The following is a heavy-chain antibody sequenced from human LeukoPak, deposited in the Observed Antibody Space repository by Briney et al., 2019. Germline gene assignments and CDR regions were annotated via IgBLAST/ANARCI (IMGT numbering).Heavy chain of an antibody. D-gene: IGHD2-2*02. CDR1: GYTFTGYY. J-gene: IGHJ6*03. Sequence: ASVKVSCKASGYTFTGYYMHWVRQAPGQGLEWMGWINPNSGGTNYAQKFQGRVTITRDTSISTAYMELSRLRSDDTAVYYCARVAAEVVGVPGAIGFGWLRRDYYYMDVWGKGTTVTVSS. CDR3: ARVAAEVVGVPGAIGFGWLRRDYYYMDV. V-gene: IGHV1-2*02. CDR2: INPNSGGT.